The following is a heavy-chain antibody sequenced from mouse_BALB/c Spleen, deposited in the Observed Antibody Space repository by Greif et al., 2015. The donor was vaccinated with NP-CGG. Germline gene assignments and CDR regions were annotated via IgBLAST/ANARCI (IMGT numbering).Heavy chain of an antibody. CDR3: ARSRGSSYAMDY. CDR2: ISSGSSTI. D-gene: IGHD1-1*01. CDR1: GSTFSSFG. Sequence: EVKLVESGGGLVQPGGSRKLSCAASGSTFSSFGMHWVRQAPEKGLEWVAYISSGSSTIYYADTVKGRFTISRDNPKNPLFLQRTRLRSEDPAMYYCARSRGSSYAMDYWGQGTSVTVSS. J-gene: IGHJ4*01. V-gene: IGHV5-17*02.